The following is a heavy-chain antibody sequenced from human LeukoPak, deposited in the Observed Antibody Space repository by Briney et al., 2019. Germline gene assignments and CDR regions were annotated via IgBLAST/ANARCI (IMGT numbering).Heavy chain of an antibody. J-gene: IGHJ4*02. CDR3: AREGTNWDFDY. Sequence: PGGSLRLSCAASGFTFSDYYMTWIRQAPGKGLEWVSYISSSGSTIYYADSVKGRFTMSRDNAKNSLYLQMNSLRAEDTAVYYYAREGTNWDFDYWGQGTLVTVSS. V-gene: IGHV3-11*04. CDR1: GFTFSDYY. CDR2: ISSSGSTI. D-gene: IGHD7-27*01.